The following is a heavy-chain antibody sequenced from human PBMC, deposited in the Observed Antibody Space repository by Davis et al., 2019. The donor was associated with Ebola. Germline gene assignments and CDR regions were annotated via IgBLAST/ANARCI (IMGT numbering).Heavy chain of an antibody. D-gene: IGHD5-12*01. V-gene: IGHV2-70*04. CDR3: ARRTSGDWGYDS. J-gene: IGHJ4*02. CDR1: GFSLTTRPMR. Sequence: SGPTLVKPTQTLTLTCTFSGFSLTTRPMRVSWLRQPPGKALEWLARIDWDDDKFYNTSLKARLTISKDTSRNQVVLTMTNMDPVDTATYYCARRTSGDWGYDSWGPGPHVTVSS. CDR2: IDWDDDK.